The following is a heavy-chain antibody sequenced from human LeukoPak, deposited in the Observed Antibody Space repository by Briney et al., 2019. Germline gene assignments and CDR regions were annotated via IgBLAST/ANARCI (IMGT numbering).Heavy chain of an antibody. CDR1: GGSISSSTYY. D-gene: IGHD5-18*01. V-gene: IGHV4-39*01. CDR2: IYYSGST. Sequence: SETLSLTCTVSGGSISSSTYYWGWIRLPPGKGLEWFGSIYYSGSTYYNPSLKSRVTISVDTSENQFSLKLSSVTAADTAVYYCARTVGYSYGERFDYWGQGTLVTVSS. J-gene: IGHJ4*02. CDR3: ARTVGYSYGERFDY.